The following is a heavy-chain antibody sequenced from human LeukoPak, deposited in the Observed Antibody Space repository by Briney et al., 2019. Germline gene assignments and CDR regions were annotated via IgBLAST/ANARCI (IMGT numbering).Heavy chain of an antibody. D-gene: IGHD2-15*01. Sequence: GGSLRLSCAASGFTFSSYSMTWVRQAPGKGLEWVSSMSSGGTYIYYAGSGRGRFTISRDNAKNSLYLLMNSLRVEDTAVYYCARDRLTGASRRFVVQWGQGTLVTVSS. V-gene: IGHV3-21*01. CDR3: ARDRLTGASRRFVVQ. CDR1: GFTFSSYS. J-gene: IGHJ4*02. CDR2: MSSGGTYI.